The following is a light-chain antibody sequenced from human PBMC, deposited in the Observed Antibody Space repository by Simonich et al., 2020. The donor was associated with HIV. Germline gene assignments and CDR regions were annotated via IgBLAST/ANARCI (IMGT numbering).Light chain of an antibody. V-gene: IGKV1-33*01. CDR2: DAS. J-gene: IGKJ2*01. Sequence: DIQMTQSPSSLSASVGDRVTITCQESQDISKFLNGYQQKPAKAPKLLILDASHLETGVPSRFSGSGSGTDFTFTISSLQPEDFATYYCQQCDDVPYTFGQGTKLEI. CDR3: QQCDDVPYT. CDR1: QDISKF.